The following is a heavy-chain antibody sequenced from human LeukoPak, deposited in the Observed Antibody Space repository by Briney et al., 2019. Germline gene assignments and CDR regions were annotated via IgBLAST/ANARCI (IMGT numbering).Heavy chain of an antibody. CDR2: ISAYNGNT. CDR1: GYTFTSYG. CDR3: ARDKALHLLYSSSSERPPFDY. V-gene: IGHV1-18*01. J-gene: IGHJ4*02. D-gene: IGHD6-6*01. Sequence: ASVKVSCKASGYTFTSYGISWVRQAPGQGLEWMGWISAYNGNTNYAQKLQGRVTMTTDTSTSTAYMELRSLRSDDTAVYYCARDKALHLLYSSSSERPPFDYWGQGTLVTVSS.